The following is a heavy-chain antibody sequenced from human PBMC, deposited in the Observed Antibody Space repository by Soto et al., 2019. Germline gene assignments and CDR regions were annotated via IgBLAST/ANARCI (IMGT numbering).Heavy chain of an antibody. CDR1: GGTFSSYA. V-gene: IGHV1-69*06. D-gene: IGHD3-16*02. Sequence: QVQLVQSGAEVKKPGSSVKVSCKASGGTFSSYAISWVRQAPGQGLEWMGGIIPIFGTANYAQKSQGRHTIPAHKSTNTAYMELSSLRWEDTAVYYCASRTRVLLSPARDYYYGMDVWGQGTTVTVSS. J-gene: IGHJ6*02. CDR2: IIPIFGTA. CDR3: ASRTRVLLSPARDYYYGMDV.